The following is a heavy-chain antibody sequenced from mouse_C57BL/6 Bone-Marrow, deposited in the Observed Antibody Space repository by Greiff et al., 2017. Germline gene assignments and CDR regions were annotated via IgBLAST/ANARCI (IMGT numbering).Heavy chain of an antibody. D-gene: IGHD1-1*01. V-gene: IGHV5-12*01. CDR2: ISNGGGST. CDR1: GFTFSDYY. CDR3: ASQRYYGSSYWYFDV. Sequence: DVHLVESGGGLVQPGGSLKLSCAASGFTFSDYYMYWVRQTPEKRLEWVAYISNGGGSTYYPDTVKGRFTISRDNAKNTLYLQMSRLKSEDTAMYYCASQRYYGSSYWYFDVWGTGTTVTVSS. J-gene: IGHJ1*03.